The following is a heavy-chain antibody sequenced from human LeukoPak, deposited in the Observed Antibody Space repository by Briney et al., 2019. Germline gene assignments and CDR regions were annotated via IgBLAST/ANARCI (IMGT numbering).Heavy chain of an antibody. D-gene: IGHD2-15*01. V-gene: IGHV3-23*01. CDR3: AKGGGGHCSGGFCSNFDY. Sequence: GGSLRLSCAVSGFTFTTYAMNWVREAPGKGLEWVSGISASGGTTYYADSAKGRFTISRDNSKMTLYLQMNSLRGEDTALYYCAKGGGGHCSGGFCSNFDYWGQGALVTVSA. CDR2: ISASGGTT. J-gene: IGHJ4*02. CDR1: GFTFTTYA.